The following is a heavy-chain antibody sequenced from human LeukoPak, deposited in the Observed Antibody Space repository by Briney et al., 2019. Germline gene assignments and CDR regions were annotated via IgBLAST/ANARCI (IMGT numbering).Heavy chain of an antibody. V-gene: IGHV3-21*01. D-gene: IGHD6-19*01. J-gene: IGHJ6*03. CDR3: ARVGSSGWDYYMDV. Sequence: GGSLRLSCAASGFTFSSYSMNWVRQAPGKGLEGVSSISSSSSYIYYADSVKGRFTISRDNAKNSLYLQMNSLRAEDTAVYCCARVGSSGWDYYMDVWGKGTTVTVSS. CDR1: GFTFSSYS. CDR2: ISSSSSYI.